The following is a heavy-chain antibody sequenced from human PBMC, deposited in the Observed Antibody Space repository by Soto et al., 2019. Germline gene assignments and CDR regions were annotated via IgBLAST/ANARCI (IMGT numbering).Heavy chain of an antibody. Sequence: QITLKESGPPLVKPTQTLTLTCTFSGFSLRRSGVGVGWIRQPPGKALEWLALIYWDNDKRYSPSLKTRLSISKDTSKNQVVLTMTNMDPMDTATYYCTHRQDYNYINVWGKGTTVTVSS. CDR2: IYWDNDK. CDR3: THRQDYNYINV. J-gene: IGHJ6*03. CDR1: GFSLRRSGVG. V-gene: IGHV2-5*02.